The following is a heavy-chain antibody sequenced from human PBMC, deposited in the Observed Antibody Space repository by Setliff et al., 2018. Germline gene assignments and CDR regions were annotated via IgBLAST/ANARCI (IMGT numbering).Heavy chain of an antibody. CDR3: ARVPNFWSGYLDY. CDR2: INHSGST. Sequence: KTSETLSLTCTVSGGSISSSSYYWSWIRQPPGKGLEWIGEINHSGSTNYNPSLKSRVTISVDTSKNQFSLKLSSVTAADTAVYYCARVPNFWSGYLDYWGQGTLVTVSS. V-gene: IGHV4-39*07. D-gene: IGHD3-3*01. J-gene: IGHJ4*02. CDR1: GGSISSSSYY.